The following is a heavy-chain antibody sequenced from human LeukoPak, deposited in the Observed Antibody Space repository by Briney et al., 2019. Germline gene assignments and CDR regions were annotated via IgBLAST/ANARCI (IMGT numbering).Heavy chain of an antibody. CDR2: VYPTDSDT. CDR1: GYSFTNYW. D-gene: IGHD6-6*01. Sequence: GGSLKISCEGSGYSFTNYWIGWVRQMPGKGLEWMAIVYPTDSDTRYCPSFQGHVTVSADKSISTVYLQWSSLKASDTAMYYCARHRSDSSSSPIDYWGQGTLVTVSS. V-gene: IGHV5-51*01. CDR3: ARHRSDSSSSPIDY. J-gene: IGHJ4*02.